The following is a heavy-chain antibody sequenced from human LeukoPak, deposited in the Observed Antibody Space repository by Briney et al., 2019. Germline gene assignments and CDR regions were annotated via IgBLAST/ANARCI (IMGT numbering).Heavy chain of an antibody. D-gene: IGHD2-2*01. CDR1: GYTFTSYD. CDR2: MNPNSGNT. J-gene: IGHJ5*02. CDR3: ARGVVPAAPAIGFDP. Sequence: ASVKVSCKASGYTFTSYDINWVRQATGQGLEWMGWMNPNSGNTGYAQKFQGRVIMTRNTSISTAYMELSSLRSEDTAVYYCARGVVPAAPAIGFDPWGQGTLVTVSS. V-gene: IGHV1-8*01.